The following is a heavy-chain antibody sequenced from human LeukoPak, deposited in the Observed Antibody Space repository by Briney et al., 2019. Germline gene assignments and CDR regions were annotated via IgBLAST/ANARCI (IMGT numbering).Heavy chain of an antibody. CDR1: GFTFDDYT. CDR3: ARDQGYCTSVNCRGDAFGV. D-gene: IGHD2-8*02. J-gene: IGHJ3*01. V-gene: IGHV3-43*01. Sequence: GGSLRLSCAASGFTFDDYTMHWVRQTPGKGLEWVSLIRWDGVSTYYADSVKGRFTISRDNAKNSLSLQMNSLRAEDTAVYYCARDQGYCTSVNCRGDAFGVWGQGSMVSVSS. CDR2: IRWDGVST.